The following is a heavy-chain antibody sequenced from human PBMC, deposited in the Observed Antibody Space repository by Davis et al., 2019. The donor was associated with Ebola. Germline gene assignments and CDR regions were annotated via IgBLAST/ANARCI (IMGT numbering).Heavy chain of an antibody. J-gene: IGHJ4*02. CDR1: GFTFSTYA. D-gene: IGHD4-17*01. CDR3: AKDGDYRPFDY. CDR2: FSGSGGST. V-gene: IGHV3-23*01. Sequence: GESLKISCAASGFTFSTYAMSWVRQAPGKGLEWFSAFSGSGGSTYYADSVKGRFTISRDNSKNTLYLQMNSLRAEDTAVYYCAKDGDYRPFDYWGQGTLVTVSS.